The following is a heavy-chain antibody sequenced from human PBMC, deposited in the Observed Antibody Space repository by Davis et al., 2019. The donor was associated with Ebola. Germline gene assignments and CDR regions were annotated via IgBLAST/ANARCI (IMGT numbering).Heavy chain of an antibody. D-gene: IGHD3-10*01. CDR2: TLGTSADT. J-gene: IGHJ4*02. Sequence: PGGSLRLSCAASGFTFSSNSMNWVRQAPGKGLEWVSTLGTSADTYYADSVKGRFTISRDNAKNSLYLQMNSLRAEDTAFYYCARARGEMVPESTYYFDFWGQGTLVTVSS. CDR1: GFTFSSNS. V-gene: IGHV3-21*04. CDR3: ARARGEMVPESTYYFDF.